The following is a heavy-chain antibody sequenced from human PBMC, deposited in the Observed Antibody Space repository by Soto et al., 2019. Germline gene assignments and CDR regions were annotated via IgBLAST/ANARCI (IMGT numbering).Heavy chain of an antibody. CDR2: INPSADST. V-gene: IGHV1-46*01. CDR3: ARPGLYSSSSRGMDV. D-gene: IGHD6-6*01. Sequence: GASVKVSCKASGYTFISYYMHWVRQAPGQGLEWMGIINPSADSTNYAQKFQGRVTMTRDTSTSTVYMELRSLRSEDTAVYYCARPGLYSSSSRGMDVWGQGTTVTVSS. CDR1: GYTFISYY. J-gene: IGHJ6*02.